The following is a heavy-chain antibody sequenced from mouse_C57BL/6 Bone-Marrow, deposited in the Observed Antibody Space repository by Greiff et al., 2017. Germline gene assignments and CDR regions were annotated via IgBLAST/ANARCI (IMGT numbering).Heavy chain of an antibody. Sequence: EVQLHQSGAELVRPGASVKLSCTASGFNIKDDYMHWVQQRPEQGLEWIGWIDPENGDTEYASKFQGKATITADTSSNTAYLQLSSLTSEDTAVYYCTYGTPAPHYWDYWGQGTTLTVSS. CDR1: GFNIKDDY. CDR3: TYGTPAPHYWDY. V-gene: IGHV14-4*01. J-gene: IGHJ2*01. D-gene: IGHD1-1*01. CDR2: IDPENGDT.